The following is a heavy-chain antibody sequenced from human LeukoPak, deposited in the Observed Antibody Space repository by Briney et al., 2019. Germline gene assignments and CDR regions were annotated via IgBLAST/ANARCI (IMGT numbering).Heavy chain of an antibody. Sequence: GGSLRLSCAASEFTFSRYWMHWVRHVPGKGLVWVSRINTDGSSTSYVDSVKGRFTISRDNAKNTLYLQMNSLRAEDTAVYYCARGGRGILWLGELLLRGNDAFDIWGQGTMVTVSS. CDR3: ARGGRGILWLGELLLRGNDAFDI. CDR1: EFTFSRYW. J-gene: IGHJ3*02. D-gene: IGHD3-10*01. V-gene: IGHV3-74*01. CDR2: INTDGSST.